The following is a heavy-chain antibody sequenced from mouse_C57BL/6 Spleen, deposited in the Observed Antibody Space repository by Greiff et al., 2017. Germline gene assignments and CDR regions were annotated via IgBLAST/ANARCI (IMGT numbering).Heavy chain of an antibody. CDR1: GYTFTSYW. CDR3: ARGVYDGYYEGAMDY. CDR2: IDPNSGGT. D-gene: IGHD2-3*01. V-gene: IGHV1-72*01. J-gene: IGHJ4*01. Sequence: QVQLKESGAELVKPGASVKLSCKASGYTFTSYWMHWVKQRPGRGLEWIGRIDPNSGGTKYNEKFKSKATLTVDKPSSTAYMQLSSLTSEDSAVYYCARGVYDGYYEGAMDYWGQGTSVTVSS.